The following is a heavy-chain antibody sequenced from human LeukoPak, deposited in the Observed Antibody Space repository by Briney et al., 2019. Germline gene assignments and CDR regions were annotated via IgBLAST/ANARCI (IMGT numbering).Heavy chain of an antibody. CDR3: VRDGDDYNFDY. V-gene: IGHV3-74*01. CDR2: VKGDGTFT. D-gene: IGHD5-24*01. CDR1: GFTFSHYW. J-gene: IGHJ4*02. Sequence: GGSLTLSCAASGFTFSHYWMHWVRQAPGKGLVWVSRVKGDGTFTNYADSVKGRFTISRDNAKYTLYLQMHSLRAEDTAIYYCVRDGDDYNFDYWGQGSLVTVSS.